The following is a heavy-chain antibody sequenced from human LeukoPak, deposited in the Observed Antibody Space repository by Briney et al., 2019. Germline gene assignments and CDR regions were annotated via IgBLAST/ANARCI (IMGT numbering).Heavy chain of an antibody. CDR3: ATGYHSSGYNWFDP. D-gene: IGHD3-22*01. CDR1: GGSFSGYY. Sequence: SETLSLTCAVYGGSFSGYYWSWIRQPPGKGLEWIGEINHSGSTNYNPCLKSRVTISVDTSKNQFSLQLSSVTAADTAVYYCATGYHSSGYNWFDPWGQGTLVTVSS. J-gene: IGHJ5*02. V-gene: IGHV4-34*01. CDR2: INHSGST.